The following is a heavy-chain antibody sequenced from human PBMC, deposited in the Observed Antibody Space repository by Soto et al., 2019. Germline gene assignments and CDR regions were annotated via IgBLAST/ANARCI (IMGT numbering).Heavy chain of an antibody. CDR3: ARDRGRWLQFRWFDP. J-gene: IGHJ5*02. V-gene: IGHV4-39*02. Sequence: SETLSLTCTVSGDSISSSTYYWGWIRQSPGKGLEWIGNIHYSGSTYYNPSLKSRVTISVDTSKNQFSLKLSSVTAADTAVYYCARDRGRWLQFRWFDPWGQGTLVTVSS. CDR1: GDSISSSTYY. D-gene: IGHD5-12*01. CDR2: IHYSGST.